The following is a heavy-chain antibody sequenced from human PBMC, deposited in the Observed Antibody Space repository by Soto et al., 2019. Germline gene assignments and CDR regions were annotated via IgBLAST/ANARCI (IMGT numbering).Heavy chain of an antibody. Sequence: ETLSLTCADNVWFFSGYYSRWIRQPPGKGLEWIGEINHSGSTNYNPSLKSRVTISVDTSKNQFSLKLSSVTAADTAVYYCARPLKAAAGTNWFDPWGQGTLVTVSS. CDR3: ARPLKAAAGTNWFDP. D-gene: IGHD6-13*01. J-gene: IGHJ5*02. CDR2: INHSGST. V-gene: IGHV4-34*01. CDR1: VWFFSGYY.